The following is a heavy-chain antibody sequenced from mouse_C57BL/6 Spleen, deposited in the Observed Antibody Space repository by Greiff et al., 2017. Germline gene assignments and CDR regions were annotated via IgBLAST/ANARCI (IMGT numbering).Heavy chain of an antibody. CDR2: ISDGGSYT. Sequence: EVQRVESGGGLVKPGGSLKLSCAASGFTFSSYAMSWVRQTPEKRLEWVATISDGGSYTYYPDNVKGRFTISRDNAKNNLYLQMSHLKSEDTAMYYCARDTMVTTRDFDYWGQGTTLTVSS. D-gene: IGHD2-1*01. V-gene: IGHV5-4*01. CDR3: ARDTMVTTRDFDY. CDR1: GFTFSSYA. J-gene: IGHJ2*01.